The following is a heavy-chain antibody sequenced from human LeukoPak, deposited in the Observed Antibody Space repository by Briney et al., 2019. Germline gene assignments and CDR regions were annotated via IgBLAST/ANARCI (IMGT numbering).Heavy chain of an antibody. D-gene: IGHD1-26*01. Sequence: GGSLRLSCAVSGFTFSTYSMNWVRQAPGKGLEWVSYISSSSSTIYYADSVKGRFTVSRDNSKNTLYLHMNSLRAEDTAVYHCVKHRARGGATDFDYWGQGALVTVSS. J-gene: IGHJ4*02. CDR3: VKHRARGGATDFDY. V-gene: IGHV3-48*01. CDR1: GFTFSTYS. CDR2: ISSSSSTI.